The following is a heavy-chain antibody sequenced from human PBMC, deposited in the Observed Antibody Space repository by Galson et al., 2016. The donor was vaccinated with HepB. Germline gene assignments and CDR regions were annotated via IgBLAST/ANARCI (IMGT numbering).Heavy chain of an antibody. J-gene: IGHJ3*01. D-gene: IGHD6-25*01. CDR3: ARGVEAAASDAFDL. Sequence: SETLSLTCTVSGGAVTSYYWSWIRQPPGKGLEWIGYIYHGGSSDYNSSLKSRVTISVDTSKNHFSLKLSSVTAADTAVYFCARGVEAAASDAFDLWGQGTMVTVSS. CDR2: IYHGGSS. V-gene: IGHV4-59*02. CDR1: GGAVTSYY.